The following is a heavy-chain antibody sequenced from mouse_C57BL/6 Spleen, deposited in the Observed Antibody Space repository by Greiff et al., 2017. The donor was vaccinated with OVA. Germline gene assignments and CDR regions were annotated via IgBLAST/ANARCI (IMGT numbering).Heavy chain of an antibody. CDR3: TRMEEWSPDY. V-gene: IGHV1-5*01. Sequence: VHVKQSGTVLARPGASVKMSCKTSGYTFTSYWMHWVKQRPGQGLEWIGAIYPGNSDTSYNQKFKGKAKLTAVTSASTAYMELSSLTNEDAAVYYCTRMEEWSPDYWGQGTTLTVSS. J-gene: IGHJ2*01. CDR2: IYPGNSDT. D-gene: IGHD1-1*02. CDR1: GYTFTSYW.